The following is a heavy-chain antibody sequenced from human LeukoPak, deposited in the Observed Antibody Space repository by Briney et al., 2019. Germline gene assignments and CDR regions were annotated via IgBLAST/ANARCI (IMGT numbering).Heavy chain of an antibody. J-gene: IGHJ6*02. V-gene: IGHV3-23*05. CDR3: TKDSQGSYDGFWYGTYGMDV. CDR1: GSSFNTFA. D-gene: IGHD3-16*01. Sequence: PGGSLRLSCVASGSSFNTFALTWVRQAPGKGLEWVSTISDYPHYADSVRGRFTISRDNSRKTVFLQMNSLTPEDAATYYCTKDSQGSYDGFWYGTYGMDVWGQGTTVTVSS. CDR2: ISDYP.